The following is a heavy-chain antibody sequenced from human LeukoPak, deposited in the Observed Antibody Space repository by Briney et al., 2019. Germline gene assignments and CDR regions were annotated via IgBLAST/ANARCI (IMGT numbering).Heavy chain of an antibody. Sequence: ASVKVSCKASGYTFTSYDINWVRQATGQGLEWMGWMNPNSGNTGYAQKFQGRVTMTRNTSISTAYMELSSLRSKDTAVYYCARAARLRFLEWPYYYYYMDVWGKGTTVTVSS. CDR1: GYTFTSYD. CDR2: MNPNSGNT. V-gene: IGHV1-8*01. D-gene: IGHD3-3*01. CDR3: ARAARLRFLEWPYYYYYMDV. J-gene: IGHJ6*03.